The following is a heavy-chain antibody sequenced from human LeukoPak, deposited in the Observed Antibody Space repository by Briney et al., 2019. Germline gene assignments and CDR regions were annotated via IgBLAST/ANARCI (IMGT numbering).Heavy chain of an antibody. J-gene: IGHJ4*02. D-gene: IGHD6-19*01. CDR1: GYTFTGYY. CDR3: ASWRYSSGSVFDY. V-gene: IGHV1-2*02. CDR2: INPNSGGT. Sequence: ASVKVSCKASGYTFTGYYMHWVRQAPGQGLEWMGWINPNSGGTNYAQKFQGRVTMTRDTSISTAYMELSRLRSDDTAVYHCASWRYSSGSVFDYWGQGTLVTVSS.